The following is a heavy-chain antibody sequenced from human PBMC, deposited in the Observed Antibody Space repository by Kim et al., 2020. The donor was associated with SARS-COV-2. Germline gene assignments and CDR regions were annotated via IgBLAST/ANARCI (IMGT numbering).Heavy chain of an antibody. D-gene: IGHD4-4*01. J-gene: IGHJ6*02. V-gene: IGHV4-39*07. CDR2: IYDSGST. CDR1: GDSLSSSSYY. CDR3: ARLTVTPLSTGDYYHFYGMDV. Sequence: SETLSLTCTVSGDSLSSSSYYWGWIRQPPGQGLEWIGNIYDSGSTYFNPSLKSRVTLSVDTSKNQFSLKLTSVTAADTAVYYCARLTVTPLSTGDYYHFYGMDVWRQGTTVTVSS.